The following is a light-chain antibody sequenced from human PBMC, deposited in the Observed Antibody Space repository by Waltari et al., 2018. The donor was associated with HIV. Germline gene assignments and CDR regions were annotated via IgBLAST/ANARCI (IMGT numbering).Light chain of an antibody. Sequence: SYVLTQPPSVSVAPGQTARITCGGNNNGSNTVHWYQQSPGQAPVLVVHADSDRPSGILERFSGSNSGNTATLTISRVEAGDEADYYCQVWDSRSDHPVLGGGTRLTVL. CDR2: ADS. V-gene: IGLV3-21*02. J-gene: IGLJ3*02. CDR3: QVWDSRSDHPV. CDR1: NNGSNT.